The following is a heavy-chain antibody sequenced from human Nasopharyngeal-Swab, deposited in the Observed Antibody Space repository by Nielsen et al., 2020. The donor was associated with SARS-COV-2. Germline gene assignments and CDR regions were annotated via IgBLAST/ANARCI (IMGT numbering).Heavy chain of an antibody. D-gene: IGHD2-8*02. CDR2: IIPIFGTA. Sequence: SVKVSCKASGGTFSSYAISWVRQAPGQGLEWMGGIIPIFGTANYAQKFQGRVTITADESTSTAYMELSSLRSEDTAVYYCAKSLVPYYYYGMDVWGQGTTVTVSS. V-gene: IGHV1-69*13. CDR1: GGTFSSYA. CDR3: AKSLVPYYYYGMDV. J-gene: IGHJ6*02.